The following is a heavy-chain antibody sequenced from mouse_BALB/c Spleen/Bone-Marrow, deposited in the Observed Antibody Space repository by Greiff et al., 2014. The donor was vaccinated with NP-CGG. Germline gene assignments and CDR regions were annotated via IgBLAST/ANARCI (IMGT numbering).Heavy chain of an antibody. CDR2: IDPENGNT. Sequence: EVQLQQSGAELVKPGASVKLSCTASGFNIKDNYMHWVKQRPEQGLEWVGRIDPENGNTKYDPKFQGKATITADTSSNTDYLQLSSLTSEDDAVYYCDASEDYDFDYFDYWGQGTTVTVSS. D-gene: IGHD2-4*01. J-gene: IGHJ2*01. V-gene: IGHV14-3*02. CDR3: DASEDYDFDYFDY. CDR1: GFNIKDNY.